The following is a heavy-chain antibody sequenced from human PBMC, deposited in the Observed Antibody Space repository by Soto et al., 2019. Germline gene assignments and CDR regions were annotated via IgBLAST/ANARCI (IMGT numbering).Heavy chain of an antibody. D-gene: IGHD4-17*01. CDR1: GYTFTSYY. CDR3: ARGPSIYDYGDYLHYYYYMDV. V-gene: IGHV1-46*01. CDR2: INPSGGST. Sequence: ASVKVSCKASGYTFTSYYMHWVRQAPGQGLEWMGIINPSGGSTSYAQKFQGRVTMTRDTSTSTVYMELSSLRSEDTAVYYCARGPSIYDYGDYLHYYYYMDVWGKGTTVTVSS. J-gene: IGHJ6*03.